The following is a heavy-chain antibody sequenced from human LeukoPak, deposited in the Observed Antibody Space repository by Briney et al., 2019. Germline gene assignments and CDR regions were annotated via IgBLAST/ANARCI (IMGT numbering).Heavy chain of an antibody. CDR3: AKDFEWEPLYYFDY. CDR2: ISGSGGST. CDR1: GFTFSSYG. V-gene: IGHV3-23*01. J-gene: IGHJ4*02. D-gene: IGHD1-26*01. Sequence: GGSLRLSCAASGFTFSSYGMSWVRQAPGKGLEWVSAISGSGGSTYYADSVKGRFTISRDNSKNTLYLQMNSLRAEDTAVYYCAKDFEWEPLYYFDYWGQGTLVTVSS.